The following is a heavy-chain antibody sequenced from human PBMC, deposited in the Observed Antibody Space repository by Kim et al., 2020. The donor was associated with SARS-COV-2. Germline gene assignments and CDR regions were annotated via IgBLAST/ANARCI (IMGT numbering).Heavy chain of an antibody. Sequence: ASVKVSCKASGYTFTSYGISWVRQAPGQGLEWMGWISAYNGNTNYAQKLQGRVTMTTDTSTSTAYMELRSLRSDDTAVYYCARDFGLVGGIYYYGMDVWGQGTTVTVSS. J-gene: IGHJ6*02. D-gene: IGHD2-15*01. CDR2: ISAYNGNT. CDR1: GYTFTSYG. V-gene: IGHV1-18*01. CDR3: ARDFGLVGGIYYYGMDV.